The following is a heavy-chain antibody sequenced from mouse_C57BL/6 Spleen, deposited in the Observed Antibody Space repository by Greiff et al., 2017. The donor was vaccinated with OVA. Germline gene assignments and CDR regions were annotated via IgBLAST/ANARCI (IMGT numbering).Heavy chain of an antibody. D-gene: IGHD2-5*01. CDR2: INPNNGGT. CDR3: AREGYYSNPWFAY. J-gene: IGHJ3*01. CDR1: GYTFTDYN. V-gene: IGHV1-22*01. Sequence: VQLQQSGPELVKPGASVKMSCKASGYTFTDYNMHWVKQSHGKSLEWIGYINPNNGGTSYNQKFKGKATLTVNKSSSTAYMELRSLTSEDSAVYYCAREGYYSNPWFAYWGQGTLVTVSA.